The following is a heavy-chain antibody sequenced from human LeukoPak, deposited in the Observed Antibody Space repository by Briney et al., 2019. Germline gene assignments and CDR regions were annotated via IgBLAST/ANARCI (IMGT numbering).Heavy chain of an antibody. D-gene: IGHD5-18*01. J-gene: IGHJ5*02. CDR1: GGTFSSYA. CDR2: ISAYNGNT. CDR3: ARDGLRGYSYGYLRWFDP. Sequence: ASVKVSCKASGGTFSSYAISWVRQAPGQGLEWMGWISAYNGNTNYAQKLQGRVTMTTDTSTSTAYMELRSLRSDDTAVYYCARDGLRGYSYGYLRWFDPWGQGTLVTVSS. V-gene: IGHV1-18*01.